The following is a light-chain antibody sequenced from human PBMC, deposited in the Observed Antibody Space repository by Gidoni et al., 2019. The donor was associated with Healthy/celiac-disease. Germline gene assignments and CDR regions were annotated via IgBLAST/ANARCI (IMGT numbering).Light chain of an antibody. J-gene: IGKJ4*01. CDR2: DAS. CDR3: QQRSNWPPLT. CDR1: QSVSSY. V-gene: IGKV3-11*01. Sequence: EIVLTQSPAPLSLSPGERATLSCRASQSVSSYLAWYQQKPGQAPRLLIYDASNRATGIPARFSGSGSGTDFSLTISSLEPEDFAVYYCQQRSNWPPLTFGGXTKVEIK.